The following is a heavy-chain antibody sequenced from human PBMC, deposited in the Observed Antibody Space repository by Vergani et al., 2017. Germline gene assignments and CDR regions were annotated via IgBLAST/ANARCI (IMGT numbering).Heavy chain of an antibody. CDR1: ADSISSGSYY. D-gene: IGHD6-19*01. J-gene: IGHJ4*02. CDR3: ARQMPGSCWSPGDFDD. V-gene: IGHV4-39*01. CDR2: IYYSGLT. Sequence: QLQLQQSGPGLVKPSETLFLTCTVSADSISSGSYYWGWIRQPPGKSLEWIGSIYYSGLTYYNPSLKSRVAISVDTSKNQFSLKVTSVTAADTAVYFCARQMPGSCWSPGDFDDWGQGSLVTVSS.